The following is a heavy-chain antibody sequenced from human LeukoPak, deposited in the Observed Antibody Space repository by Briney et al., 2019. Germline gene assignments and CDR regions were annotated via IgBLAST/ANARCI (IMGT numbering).Heavy chain of an antibody. CDR1: GGTFSSYA. V-gene: IGHV1-69*04. Sequence: SVKVSCKASGGTFSSYAISWVRQAPGQGLEWMGRIIPILAIANYAQKFQGRVTITADKSTSTAYMELSSLRSEDTAVYYCARVQQWLVNFYYYGMDVWGQGTTVTVSS. CDR3: ARVQQWLVNFYYYGMDV. J-gene: IGHJ6*02. CDR2: IIPILAIA. D-gene: IGHD6-19*01.